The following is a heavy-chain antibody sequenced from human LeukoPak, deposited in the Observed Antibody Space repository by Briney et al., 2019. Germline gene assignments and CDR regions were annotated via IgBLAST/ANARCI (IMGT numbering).Heavy chain of an antibody. Sequence: PGGSLRLSCAASGFTFSSYSMNWVRQAPGKGLEWVSSISSSSSYIYYADSVKGRFTISRDNAKNSLYLQMNSLRAEDTAVYYCASHKEYDFWSGHTPNYYMDVWGKGTTVTVS. CDR3: ASHKEYDFWSGHTPNYYMDV. J-gene: IGHJ6*03. V-gene: IGHV3-21*01. CDR1: GFTFSSYS. D-gene: IGHD3-3*01. CDR2: ISSSSSYI.